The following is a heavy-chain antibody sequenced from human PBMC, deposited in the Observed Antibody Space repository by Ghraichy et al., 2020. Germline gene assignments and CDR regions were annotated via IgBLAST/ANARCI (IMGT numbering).Heavy chain of an antibody. D-gene: IGHD2-15*01. CDR2: INTNTGNP. Sequence: ASVKVSCKASGYTFTSYAINWVRQAPGQGLEWMGWINTNTGNPTYAQGFAGRFVFSLDTSVSTAYLQISSLKPEDTAVYYCARASDIVVVIPATRRGPFDYRGQGTLVTVSS. V-gene: IGHV7-4-1*02. CDR3: ARASDIVVVIPATRRGPFDY. CDR1: GYTFTSYA. J-gene: IGHJ4*02.